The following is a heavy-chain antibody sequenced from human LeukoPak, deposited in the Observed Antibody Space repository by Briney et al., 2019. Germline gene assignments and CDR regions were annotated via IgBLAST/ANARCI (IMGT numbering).Heavy chain of an antibody. Sequence: SETLSLTCTVSGDSISGTSYYWGWIRQPPGKGLEWIGNIYYSGGTYYNPSLKSRVTISVDTSKNQFSLKLNSVIAADTAVYYCGRSKLYSGYWGQGTLVTVSS. CDR3: GRSKLYSGY. CDR2: IYYSGGT. CDR1: GDSISGTSYY. V-gene: IGHV4-39*01. J-gene: IGHJ4*02. D-gene: IGHD2-2*01.